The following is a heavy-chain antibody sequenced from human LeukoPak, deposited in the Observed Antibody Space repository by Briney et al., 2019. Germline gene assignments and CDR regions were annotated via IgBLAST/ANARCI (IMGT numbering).Heavy chain of an antibody. Sequence: PSETLSLTCTVSGGSISSSSYYWGWIRQPPGKGLEWIGSIYYSGSPYYNPSLKSRVTISVDTSKNQFSLKLSSVTAADTAVYYCARRGREISITMVRAYLNWFDPWGQGTLVTVSS. J-gene: IGHJ5*02. CDR2: IYYSGSP. V-gene: IGHV4-39*01. D-gene: IGHD3-10*01. CDR3: ARRGREISITMVRAYLNWFDP. CDR1: GGSISSSSYY.